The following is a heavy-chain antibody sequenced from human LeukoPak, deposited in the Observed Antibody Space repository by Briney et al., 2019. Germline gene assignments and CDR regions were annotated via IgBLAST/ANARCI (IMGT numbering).Heavy chain of an antibody. V-gene: IGHV3-30*04. D-gene: IGHD6-19*01. CDR1: GFTFSSYA. J-gene: IGHJ4*02. CDR2: ISYDGSNK. CDR3: ARDPIAVAGTWDFDY. Sequence: GGSLRLSCAASGFTFSSYAMHWVRQAPGKGLEWVAVISYDGSNKYYADSVRGRFTISRDNSKNTLYLQMNSLRAEDTAVYYCARDPIAVAGTWDFDYWGQGTLVTVSS.